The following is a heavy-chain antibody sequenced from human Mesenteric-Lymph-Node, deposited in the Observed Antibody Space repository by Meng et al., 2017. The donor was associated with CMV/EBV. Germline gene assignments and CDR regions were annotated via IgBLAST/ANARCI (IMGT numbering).Heavy chain of an antibody. J-gene: IGHJ6*02. D-gene: IGHD2-15*01. Sequence: GESLKISCEDSGFTFSSYSMNWVRQAPGKGLEWVSYISSSSSTIYYADSVKGRFTISRDNAENSLYLQMSSLRADDTAVYYCATGAYCSGGSCSERYGMDVWGQGTTVTVSS. CDR1: GFTFSSYS. V-gene: IGHV3-48*04. CDR2: ISSSSSTI. CDR3: ATGAYCSGGSCSERYGMDV.